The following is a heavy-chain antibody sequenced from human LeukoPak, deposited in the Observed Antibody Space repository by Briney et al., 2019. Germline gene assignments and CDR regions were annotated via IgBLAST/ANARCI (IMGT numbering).Heavy chain of an antibody. D-gene: IGHD4-17*01. Sequence: SETLSLTCTVSGGSVSSGSYYWSWIRQPPGNGLEWIGNIYYTGSTNYNPSLKRRVTISVDTSKNQFSLKLSSVTAADTAVYYCARGPPDGDYFDYWGQGTLVTVSS. V-gene: IGHV4-61*01. CDR2: IYYTGST. J-gene: IGHJ4*02. CDR3: ARGPPDGDYFDY. CDR1: GGSVSSGSYY.